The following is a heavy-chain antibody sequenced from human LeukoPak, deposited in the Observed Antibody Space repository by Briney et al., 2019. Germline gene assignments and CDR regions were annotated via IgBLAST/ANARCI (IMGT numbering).Heavy chain of an antibody. D-gene: IGHD3-3*01. CDR1: GGSISSGGYS. V-gene: IGHV4-30-2*01. CDR3: ARAYYDFWSGPRGWFDP. J-gene: IGHJ5*02. Sequence: SQTLSLTCAVSGGSISSGGYSWRWIRQPPGKGLEWIGYIYYSGSTYYNPSLKSRVTISVDRSKNQFSLKLSSVTAADRAVYYCARAYYDFWSGPRGWFDPWGQGTLVTVSS. CDR2: IYYSGST.